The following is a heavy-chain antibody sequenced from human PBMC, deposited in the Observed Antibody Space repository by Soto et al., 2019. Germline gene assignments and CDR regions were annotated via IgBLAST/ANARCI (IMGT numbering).Heavy chain of an antibody. D-gene: IGHD7-27*01. CDR1: GTSLNSGTNY. CDR3: AGDWGPYWFDP. V-gene: IGHV4-61*01. Sequence: SETLSLTCTVSGTSLNSGTNYWNWVRQPPGKALEWIGYIYGSGNTKYNPSLKSRVTISQDTSNNQVSLKMNSVTATDTAMYYCAGDWGPYWFDPCGQGILVTVS. J-gene: IGHJ5*02. CDR2: IYGSGNT.